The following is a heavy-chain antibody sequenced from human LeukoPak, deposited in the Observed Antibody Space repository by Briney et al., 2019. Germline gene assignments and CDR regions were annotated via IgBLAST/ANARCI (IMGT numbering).Heavy chain of an antibody. D-gene: IGHD2-2*01. V-gene: IGHV4-61*02. Sequence: SQTLSLTCTVSGGSISSGSYHWSWIRQPAGKGLEWIGRIYTSGSTNYNPSLKSRVTISVDTSKNQFSLKLSSVTAADTAVYYCARAPDWYFDLWGRGTLVTVSS. J-gene: IGHJ2*01. CDR1: GGSISSGSYH. CDR3: ARAPDWYFDL. CDR2: IYTSGST.